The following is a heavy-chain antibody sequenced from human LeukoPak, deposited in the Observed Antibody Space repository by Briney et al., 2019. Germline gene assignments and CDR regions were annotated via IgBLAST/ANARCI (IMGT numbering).Heavy chain of an antibody. CDR1: GYTFTNYY. V-gene: IGHV1-46*03. D-gene: IGHD6-6*01. CDR3: ARVGQLVFHY. J-gene: IGHJ4*02. Sequence: ASVKVSCKTSGYTFTNYYMHWVRLAPGQGLEWMGIINPSDGSTNYAQKFQGRVTMTRDTSTSTVYMELSSLRSEDTAVFYCARVGQLVFHYWGQGTLVTVSS. CDR2: INPSDGST.